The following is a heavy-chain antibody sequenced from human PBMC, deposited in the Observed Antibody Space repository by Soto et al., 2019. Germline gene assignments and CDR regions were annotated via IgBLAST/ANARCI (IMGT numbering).Heavy chain of an antibody. Sequence: TSETLSLTCTVSGGSISSIGYYWGWIRQPPGKGLEWIGSIYYSGSTYYNPSLKSRVTISVDTSKNQFSLKLSSVTAADTAVYYCASYSSSWYEWFDPWGQGTLVTVSS. J-gene: IGHJ5*02. CDR2: IYYSGST. CDR3: ASYSSSWYEWFDP. CDR1: GGSISSIGYY. D-gene: IGHD6-13*01. V-gene: IGHV4-39*01.